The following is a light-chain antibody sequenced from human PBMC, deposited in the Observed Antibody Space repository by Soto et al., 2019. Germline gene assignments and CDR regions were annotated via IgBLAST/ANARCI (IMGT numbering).Light chain of an antibody. J-gene: IGLJ3*02. CDR1: GSDIGAYNF. CDR2: GVT. V-gene: IGLV2-8*01. CDR3: YSYAGRNIWV. Sequence: QSALAQPPSASVSPGQSVTISCTGAGSDIGAYNFVSWYQQHPGKAPKLMIFGVTERPSGVPDRFSGSKSGNTASLTVSGLQADDEAVYYCYSYAGRNIWVFGGGTKLTVL.